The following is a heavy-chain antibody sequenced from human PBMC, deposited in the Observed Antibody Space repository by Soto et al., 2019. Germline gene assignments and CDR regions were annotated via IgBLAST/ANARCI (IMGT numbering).Heavy chain of an antibody. J-gene: IGHJ3*02. Sequence: EVQLVESGGGLVQPGGSLKLSCAASGLTFSGSAMHWVRQASGRGLEWVGRIRGKADNYATAYAASVKGRFTISRDDSNNTAYLQMNSLKTEDTAVYYCTRWVVGAADAFDIWGQVTMVTVSS. CDR3: TRWVVGAADAFDI. V-gene: IGHV3-73*01. CDR1: GLTFSGSA. CDR2: IRGKADNYAT. D-gene: IGHD1-26*01.